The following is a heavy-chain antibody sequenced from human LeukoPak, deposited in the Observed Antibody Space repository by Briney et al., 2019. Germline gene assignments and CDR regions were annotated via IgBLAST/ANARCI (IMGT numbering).Heavy chain of an antibody. CDR1: GYTFTGYY. CDR2: INPNSGGT. V-gene: IGHV1-2*02. D-gene: IGHD2/OR15-2a*01. CDR3: ARDFGVIVAGYMDV. J-gene: IGHJ6*03. Sequence: ASVKVSCKASGYTFTGYYMHWVRQAPGQGLEWMGWINPNSGGTNYAQKFQGRVTMTRDTSTSTAYMELSRLRSDDTAVYYCARDFGVIVAGYMDVWGKGTTVTVSS.